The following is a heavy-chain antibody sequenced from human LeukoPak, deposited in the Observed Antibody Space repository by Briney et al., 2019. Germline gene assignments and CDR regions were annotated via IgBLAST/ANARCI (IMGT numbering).Heavy chain of an antibody. Sequence: GGSLRLSCAASGFTFSSYWMHWVRQAPGKGLVWVSRINTDGSSTNYADSVKGRFTISRDNAKNTLYLQMNSLRAEDTAAYYCARGGTAVAGTGIGYWGQGTLVTVSS. J-gene: IGHJ4*02. V-gene: IGHV3-74*01. CDR1: GFTFSSYW. CDR2: INTDGSST. CDR3: ARGGTAVAGTGIGY. D-gene: IGHD6-19*01.